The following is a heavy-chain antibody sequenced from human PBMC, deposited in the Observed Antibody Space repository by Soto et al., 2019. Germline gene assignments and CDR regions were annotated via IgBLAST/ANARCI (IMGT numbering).Heavy chain of an antibody. CDR2: IYYSGST. CDR1: GGSISSGGYY. Sequence: QVQLQESGPGLVKPSQTLSLTCTVSGGSISSGGYYWSWIRKHPGKGLEWIGYIYYSGSTSYNPSVKSRVNVSVDSSTNQFSLKLSSVTAADTAVYYCARGVIHWGQGTLVTVSS. CDR3: ARGVIH. J-gene: IGHJ4*02. V-gene: IGHV4-31*03. D-gene: IGHD4-4*01.